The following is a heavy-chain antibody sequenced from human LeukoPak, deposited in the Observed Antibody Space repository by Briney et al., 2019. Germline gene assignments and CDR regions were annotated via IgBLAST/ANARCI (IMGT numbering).Heavy chain of an antibody. V-gene: IGHV1-69*04. D-gene: IGHD5-18*01. J-gene: IGHJ4*02. CDR1: GGTFSSYA. CDR2: IIPILDIA. Sequence: ASVKVSCKTSGGTFSSYAINWVRQAPGQGLEWMGRIIPILDIANYAQKFQGRVTITADNSTSTAYMELSSLGSEDTAMYYCARVGSYGFTRGYYFDYWGQGTLVTVSS. CDR3: ARVGSYGFTRGYYFDY.